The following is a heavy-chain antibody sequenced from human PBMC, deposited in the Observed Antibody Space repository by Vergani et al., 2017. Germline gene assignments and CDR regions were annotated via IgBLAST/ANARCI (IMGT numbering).Heavy chain of an antibody. V-gene: IGHV3-49*03. CDR1: GFTFGYYA. CDR2: IRSKAYGQAT. D-gene: IGHD3-10*01. CDR3: VRDQVTMLRGSDALDI. J-gene: IGHJ3*02. Sequence: EVQLVVSGGDLVQPGRSLRLSCTASGFTFGYYAMDWFRQAPGQGLELVGGIRSKAYGQATIYAASVKGRFTISRDDSKSIAYLQMNNLQTEDTAMYYCVRDQVTMLRGSDALDIWGQGTMVTVSS.